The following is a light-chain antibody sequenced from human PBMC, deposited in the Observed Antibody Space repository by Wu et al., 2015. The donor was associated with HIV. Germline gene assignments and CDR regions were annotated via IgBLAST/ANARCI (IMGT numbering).Light chain of an antibody. CDR3: HQFGGTPET. Sequence: EIVVTHSPGTLSLSPGERATLSCRASHFIGDNLDWYQQRPGQAPRLLFFAATNRAAGTPDRFSGSGSGTDFTLTIDGLEAEDFAMYYCHQFGGTPETFGQGTRVEIK. CDR1: HFIGDN. V-gene: IGKV3-20*01. J-gene: IGKJ1*01. CDR2: AAT.